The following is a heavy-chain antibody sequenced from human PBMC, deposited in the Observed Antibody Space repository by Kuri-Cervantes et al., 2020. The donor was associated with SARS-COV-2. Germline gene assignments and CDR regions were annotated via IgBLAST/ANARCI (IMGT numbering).Heavy chain of an antibody. V-gene: IGHV3-30-3*01. CDR1: GFTFSSYA. Sequence: GGSLRLSCAASGFTFSSYAMHWVRQAPGKGLEWVAVISYDGSNKYYADSVKGRFTISRDNSKNTLYLQMNSLRAEDTAVYYCANWGSGGFLVPLDYWGQGTLVTVSS. J-gene: IGHJ4*02. CDR3: ANWGSGGFLVPLDY. CDR2: ISYDGSNK. D-gene: IGHD7-27*01.